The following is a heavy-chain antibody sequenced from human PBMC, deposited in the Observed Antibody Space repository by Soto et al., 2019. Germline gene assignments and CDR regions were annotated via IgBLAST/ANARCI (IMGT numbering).Heavy chain of an antibody. CDR3: ATRDSGYWANDAFDI. Sequence: GASVKVSCKVSGYTLTELSMHWVRQAPGKGLEWMGGFDPEDGETIYAQKFQGRVTMTEDTSTDTAYMELSSLRSDDTAVYYCATRDSGYWANDAFDIWGQGTMVTVSS. CDR2: FDPEDGET. J-gene: IGHJ3*02. D-gene: IGHD3-22*01. CDR1: GYTLTELS. V-gene: IGHV1-24*01.